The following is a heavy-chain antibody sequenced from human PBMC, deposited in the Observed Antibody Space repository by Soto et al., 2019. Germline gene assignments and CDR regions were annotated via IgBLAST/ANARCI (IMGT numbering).Heavy chain of an antibody. CDR1: GFTFSDYY. Sequence: PGGSLRLSCAASGFTFSDYYMSWIRQAPGKGLEWVSYISSSGVNILYADSVKGRFTISRDNAKNSLYLQMNSLRSEDTAVYYCAAILRYFDWLPYYYYGMDVWGQGTTVTVSS. CDR2: ISSSGVNI. CDR3: AAILRYFDWLPYYYYGMDV. J-gene: IGHJ6*02. D-gene: IGHD3-9*01. V-gene: IGHV3-11*01.